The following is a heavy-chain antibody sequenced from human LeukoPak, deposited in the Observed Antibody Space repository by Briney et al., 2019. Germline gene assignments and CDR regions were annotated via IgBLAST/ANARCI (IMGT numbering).Heavy chain of an antibody. CDR1: GFTFSNAW. V-gene: IGHV3-15*01. J-gene: IGHJ4*02. D-gene: IGHD3-16*02. CDR3: TTDRPYYDYVWGSYRPIGVDY. CDR2: IKSKTDGGTT. Sequence: GGSLRLSRAASGFTFSNAWMSWVRQAPGKGLEWVGRIKSKTDGGTTDYAAPVKGRFTISRDDSKNTLYLQMNSLKTEDTAVYYCTTDRPYYDYVWGSYRPIGVDYWGQGTLVTVS.